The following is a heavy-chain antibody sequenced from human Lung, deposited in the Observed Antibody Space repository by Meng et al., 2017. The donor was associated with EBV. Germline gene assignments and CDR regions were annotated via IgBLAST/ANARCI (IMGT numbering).Heavy chain of an antibody. Sequence: QVQLQQSGPGLVQPYQTLSHPFVISGDSVSSSSAAWTWIRQSPSRGLEWLGRTYYRSKWYNDYAVFVKSRITINPDTSKNQFSLQLNSVTPEDTAVYYCARGATSVFDLWGRGTLVTVSS. V-gene: IGHV6-1*01. CDR3: ARGATSVFDL. CDR1: GDSVSSSSAA. J-gene: IGHJ2*01. CDR2: TYYRSKWYN.